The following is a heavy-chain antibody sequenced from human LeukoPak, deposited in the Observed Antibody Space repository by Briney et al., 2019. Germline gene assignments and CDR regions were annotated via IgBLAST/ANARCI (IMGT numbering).Heavy chain of an antibody. CDR3: ARHPRSQPITFGGAAFDI. Sequence: GESLKISCKGSGYTFTSYWIGWVRHMPGKGLEWMGIIYPGDSDTRYSPSFQGQVTMSADKSISTAYLQWSSLKASDTAMYYCARHPRSQPITFGGAAFDIWGQGTMVTVSS. CDR1: GYTFTSYW. D-gene: IGHD3-16*01. V-gene: IGHV5-51*01. J-gene: IGHJ3*02. CDR2: IYPGDSDT.